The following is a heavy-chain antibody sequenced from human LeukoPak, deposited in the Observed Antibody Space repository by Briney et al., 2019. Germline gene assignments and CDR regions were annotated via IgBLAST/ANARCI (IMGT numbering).Heavy chain of an antibody. D-gene: IGHD6-19*01. J-gene: IGHJ4*02. CDR2: ISGSGGCT. V-gene: IGHV3-23*01. Sequence: PGGSLRLSCAASGFTFSSYGMSWVRQAPGKGLEWVSAISGSGGCTYYADSVKGRFTISRDNSKNTLYLQMNSLRAEDTAVYYCAKDRRGWYGYFDYWGQGTLVTVSS. CDR1: GFTFSSYG. CDR3: AKDRRGWYGYFDY.